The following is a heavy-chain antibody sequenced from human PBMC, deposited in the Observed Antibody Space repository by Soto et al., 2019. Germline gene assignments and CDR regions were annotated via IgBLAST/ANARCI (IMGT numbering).Heavy chain of an antibody. CDR1: GFTFSSYG. D-gene: IGHD6-19*01. V-gene: IGHV3-30*18. CDR3: VKDGSSGWRYFDDMDV. CDR2: ILYDGSKK. Sequence: QVQLVESGGGVVQPGRSLRLSCAASGFTFSSYGMHWVRQAPGKGLEWVAVILYDGSKKYYADSVKGRFTISRDNSKNTLYLQMSSLGAEDTALYYCVKDGSSGWRYFDDMDVWGQGTTVTVSS. J-gene: IGHJ6*02.